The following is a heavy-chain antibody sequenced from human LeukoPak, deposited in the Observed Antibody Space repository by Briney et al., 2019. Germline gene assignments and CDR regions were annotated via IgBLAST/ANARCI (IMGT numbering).Heavy chain of an antibody. CDR1: GFDFNTFA. Sequence: GGSLRLSCTSSGFDFNTFAMNWVRQAPGKGLEWVSGISASGSRTYYGGAAKGRFTTSRDDSKNMLFLDMNNLRAEDTARYFCARDRSPHYYDSSGYGAFNVWGQGTMVTVSS. D-gene: IGHD3-22*01. V-gene: IGHV3-23*01. J-gene: IGHJ3*01. CDR3: ARDRSPHYYDSSGYGAFNV. CDR2: ISASGSRT.